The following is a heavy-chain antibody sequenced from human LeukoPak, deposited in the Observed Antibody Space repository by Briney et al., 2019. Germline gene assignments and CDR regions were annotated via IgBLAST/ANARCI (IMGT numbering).Heavy chain of an antibody. CDR1: GFTFSSYA. J-gene: IGHJ4*02. CDR2: FSGAGDYT. Sequence: PGGSLRLSCAASGFTFSSYAMSWVRQAPGKGLEWVSSFSGAGDYTHSADSVKGRFIISRDNSKNTSYLQMNSLRVEDTAVYYCAKHPYNDFWSGYYKGFDYWGQGTLVTVSS. V-gene: IGHV3-23*01. CDR3: AKHPYNDFWSGYYKGFDY. D-gene: IGHD3-3*01.